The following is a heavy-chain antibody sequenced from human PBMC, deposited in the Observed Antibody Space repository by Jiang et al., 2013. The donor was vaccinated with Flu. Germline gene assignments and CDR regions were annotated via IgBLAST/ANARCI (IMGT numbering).Heavy chain of an antibody. V-gene: IGHV1-18*01. J-gene: IGHJ4*02. CDR2: INTHNGDT. D-gene: IGHD1-26*01. CDR1: GYTFANYA. CDR3: VRWDSRAY. Sequence: SGAEVKKPGASVKVSCRTSGYTFANYAISWVRQAPGQGLEWMGWINTHNGDTRYAQNVQGRVTLTTDTSSTTSYMELRSLTFDDTAVYYCVRWDSRAYWGQG.